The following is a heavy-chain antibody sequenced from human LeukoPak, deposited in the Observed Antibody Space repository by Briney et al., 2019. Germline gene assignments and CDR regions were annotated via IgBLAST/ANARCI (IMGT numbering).Heavy chain of an antibody. Sequence: GGSLRLSCAASGFTFSNYWMSWVRQAPGKGLEWVANIKQDGSEKYYVDSVKGRFTFSRDNAKNSLYLQMNSLRAEDTAVYYCARVTYCSSTSCYASDYYYMDVWGKGTTVTISS. CDR3: ARVTYCSSTSCYASDYYYMDV. CDR1: GFTFSNYW. V-gene: IGHV3-7*01. CDR2: IKQDGSEK. J-gene: IGHJ6*03. D-gene: IGHD2-2*01.